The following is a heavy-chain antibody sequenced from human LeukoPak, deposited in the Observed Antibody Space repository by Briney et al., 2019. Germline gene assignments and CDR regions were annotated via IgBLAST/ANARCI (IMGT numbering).Heavy chain of an antibody. J-gene: IGHJ4*02. D-gene: IGHD1-26*01. Sequence: GGSLRLSCAASGFTFSTYAMTWARQAPGEGLEWVSSVSGSGPNTYYADSVKGRFTISRDNSKNTLYLQMNSLRAEDTAVYYCAKLLGPTDYWGQGTLVTVSS. CDR3: AKLLGPTDY. CDR2: VSGSGPNT. V-gene: IGHV3-23*01. CDR1: GFTFSTYA.